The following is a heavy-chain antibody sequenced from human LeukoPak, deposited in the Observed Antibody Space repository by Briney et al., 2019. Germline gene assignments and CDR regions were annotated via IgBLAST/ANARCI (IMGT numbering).Heavy chain of an antibody. CDR1: GGSFSGYY. V-gene: IGHV4-34*01. Sequence: PSETLSLTCAVYGGSFSGYYWSWIRQPPGKGLEWIGEINHSGSTNYNPSLKSRVTISVDTSKNQFSLKMSSVTAADTAVYYCARTYCDTSTCYRFHSWGQGILVTVSS. CDR3: ARTYCDTSTCYRFHS. J-gene: IGHJ4*02. CDR2: INHSGST. D-gene: IGHD2-21*01.